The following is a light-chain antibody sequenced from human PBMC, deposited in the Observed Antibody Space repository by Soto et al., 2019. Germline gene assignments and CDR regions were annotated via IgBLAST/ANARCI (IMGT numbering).Light chain of an antibody. CDR3: QQYGSSGT. CDR2: GAS. J-gene: IGKJ1*01. CDR1: QSVSNNY. V-gene: IGKV3-20*01. Sequence: IVLTPYPSTLSLSPGEKATLSLRASQSVSNNYLAWYQQKPGQAPRLLIYGASNRATGIPDRFSGSGSGTDFTLTISRLEPEDFAVYYCQQYGSSGTFGQGTKVDIK.